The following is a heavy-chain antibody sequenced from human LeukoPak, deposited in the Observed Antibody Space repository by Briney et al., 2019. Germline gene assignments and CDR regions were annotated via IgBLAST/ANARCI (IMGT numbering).Heavy chain of an antibody. V-gene: IGHV3-74*01. CDR3: ARSDWFDP. CDR2: IKSDESTT. CDR1: GFTLSGHW. J-gene: IGHJ5*02. Sequence: PGRSLRPSCVASGFTLSGHWMHSVRQDPGKGLVLVSRIKSDESTTVYADSVNGRFTLSRDNAKNTLYLQMSSLTAEDAAVYYCARSDWFDPWGQGTLVTVSS.